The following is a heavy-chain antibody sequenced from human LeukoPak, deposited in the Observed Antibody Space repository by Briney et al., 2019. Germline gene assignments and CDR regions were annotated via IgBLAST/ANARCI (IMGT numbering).Heavy chain of an antibody. Sequence: SVKVCCKGSGGTFSSYGISWVGQAPGQGGEGMGGSIPIFGTANYAQKFQGRVTITTDESTSTAYMELSSLRSEDTAVYYCARASYSSGYYHDAFDIWGQGTMVTVSS. J-gene: IGHJ3*02. D-gene: IGHD3-22*01. V-gene: IGHV1-69*05. CDR3: ARASYSSGYYHDAFDI. CDR2: SIPIFGTA. CDR1: GGTFSSYG.